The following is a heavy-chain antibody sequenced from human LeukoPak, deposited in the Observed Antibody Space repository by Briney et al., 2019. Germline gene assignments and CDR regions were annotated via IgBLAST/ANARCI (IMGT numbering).Heavy chain of an antibody. CDR2: INHSGSS. CDR3: AKLSEIHYDILTGYYSGYFDH. V-gene: IGHV4-34*01. CDR1: GGPFSGYY. D-gene: IGHD3-9*01. J-gene: IGHJ4*02. Sequence: SETLSLTCAVYGGPFSGYYWTWIRQPPGKGLEWIGEINHSGSSNYNPSLKSRVTISVDTSKKQFSLKLRSVTAADTAVYYCAKLSEIHYDILTGYYSGYFDHWGQGTLVTVSS.